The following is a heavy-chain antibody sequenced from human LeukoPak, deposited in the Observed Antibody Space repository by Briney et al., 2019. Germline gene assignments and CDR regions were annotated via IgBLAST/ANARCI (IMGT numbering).Heavy chain of an antibody. D-gene: IGHD3-10*01. CDR2: IWYDGSNK. J-gene: IGHJ4*02. Sequence: GGSLRLSCAASGFTFSSYGMHWVRQAPGKGLEWVVVIWYDGSNKYYADSVKGRFTISRDNSKNTLYLQMNSLRAEDTAVYYCARDGSIRLDHWGQGTLVTVSS. CDR3: ARDGSIRLDH. V-gene: IGHV3-33*01. CDR1: GFTFSSYG.